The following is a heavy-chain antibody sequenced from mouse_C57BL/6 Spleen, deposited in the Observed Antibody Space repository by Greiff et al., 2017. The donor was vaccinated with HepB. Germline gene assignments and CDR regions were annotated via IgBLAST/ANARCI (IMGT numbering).Heavy chain of an antibody. CDR1: GYTFTDYE. Sequence: QVHVKQSGAELVRPGASVTLSCKASGYTFTDYEMHWVKQTPVHGLEWIGAIDPETGGTAYNQKFKGKAILTADKSSSTAYMELRRLTSEDSAVYYCTRGYYYYAMDYWGQGTSVTVSS. CDR2: IDPETGGT. V-gene: IGHV1-15*01. D-gene: IGHD1-1*01. J-gene: IGHJ4*01. CDR3: TRGYYYYAMDY.